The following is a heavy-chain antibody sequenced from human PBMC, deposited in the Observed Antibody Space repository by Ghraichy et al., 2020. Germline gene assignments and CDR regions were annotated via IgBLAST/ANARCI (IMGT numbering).Heavy chain of an antibody. CDR2: ISYDGSNK. D-gene: IGHD5-18*01. CDR1: GFTFSSYA. Sequence: GGSLRLSCAASGFTFSSYAMHWVRQAPGKGLEWVAVISYDGSNKYYADSVKGRFTISRDNSKNTLYLQMNSLRAEDTAVYYCAREMEQLWLFGPGNWFDPWGQGTLVTVSS. J-gene: IGHJ5*02. CDR3: AREMEQLWLFGPGNWFDP. V-gene: IGHV3-30-3*01.